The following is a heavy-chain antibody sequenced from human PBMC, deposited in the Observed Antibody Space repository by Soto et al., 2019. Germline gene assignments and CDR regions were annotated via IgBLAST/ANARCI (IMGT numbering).Heavy chain of an antibody. J-gene: IGHJ4*02. CDR1: GFTVRSNY. CDR2: IYSGGST. CDR3: ARADEGEYYFDY. D-gene: IGHD3-16*01. Sequence: EVQLVETGGGLIQPGGSLRLSCVASGFTVRSNYMSWVRQAPGKGLEWVSVIYSGGSTYYADSVKGRFTISRDNSKNTLYLQMNSLRAEDTAVYYCARADEGEYYFDYWGQGTLVTVSS. V-gene: IGHV3-53*02.